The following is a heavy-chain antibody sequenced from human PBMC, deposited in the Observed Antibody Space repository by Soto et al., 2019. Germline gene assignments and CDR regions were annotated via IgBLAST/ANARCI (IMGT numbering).Heavy chain of an antibody. CDR1: GGSISSYY. CDR3: AGLLTGNWFDP. D-gene: IGHD7-27*01. CDR2: IYYSGST. Sequence: SETLSLTCTVSGGSISSYYWSWIRQPPGKGLEWIGYIYYSGSTNYNPSLKSRVTISVDTSKNQFSLKLSSVTAADTAVYYCAGLLTGNWFDPWGQGTLVTVSS. J-gene: IGHJ5*02. V-gene: IGHV4-59*08.